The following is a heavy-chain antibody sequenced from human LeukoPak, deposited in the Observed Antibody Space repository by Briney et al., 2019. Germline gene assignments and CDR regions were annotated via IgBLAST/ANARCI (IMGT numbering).Heavy chain of an antibody. Sequence: ASVRVSCKASGYTFTNYGIHWVRQAPGQGLEWMGWISGYNGNTRYAQKVQDRVTVTTDTSTTTAYMELRSLRSDDTAVYYCGRAPNYSGSGSFFSDYWGQGTLVTVSS. V-gene: IGHV1-18*01. J-gene: IGHJ4*02. CDR2: ISGYNGNT. CDR1: GYTFTNYG. D-gene: IGHD3-10*01. CDR3: GRAPNYSGSGSFFSDY.